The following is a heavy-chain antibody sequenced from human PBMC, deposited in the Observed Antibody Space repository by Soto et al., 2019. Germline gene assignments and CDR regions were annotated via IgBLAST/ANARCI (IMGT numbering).Heavy chain of an antibody. Sequence: GGSLRLSCTASGFTFGDYAMSGVRQAPGKGLEWVGFIRSKAYGGTTEYAASVKGRFTISRDDSKSIAYLQMNSLKTEDTAVYYCTRVSRDSSGYSFDYWGQGTLVTVSS. J-gene: IGHJ4*02. CDR1: GFTFGDYA. V-gene: IGHV3-49*04. CDR3: TRVSRDSSGYSFDY. CDR2: IRSKAYGGTT. D-gene: IGHD3-22*01.